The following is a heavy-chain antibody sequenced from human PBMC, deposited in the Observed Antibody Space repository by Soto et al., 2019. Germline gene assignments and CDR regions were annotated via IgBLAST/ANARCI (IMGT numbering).Heavy chain of an antibody. Sequence: GSLRLSCAASGFTFNNYAMSWVRQAPGMRLEWVSSILSNGASTYYADSVKGRFTISRDNSKNTLSLQMNSLRAEDTAVYYCAKVPVVSTSNYWGQGTLVAVSS. CDR1: GFTFNNYA. J-gene: IGHJ4*02. D-gene: IGHD2-2*01. V-gene: IGHV3-23*01. CDR2: ILSNGAST. CDR3: AKVPVVSTSNY.